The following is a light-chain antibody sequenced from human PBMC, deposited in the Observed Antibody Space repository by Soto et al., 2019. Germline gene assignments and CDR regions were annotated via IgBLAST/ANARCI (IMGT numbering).Light chain of an antibody. V-gene: IGKV3-20*01. Sequence: EIVLTQSPGTLSLSPGERATLSCRASQSVSSSYLAWDQQKPGQAPRLLIYGASSSATGIPDRFSGSGSGTDFTLTISRLEPEDFAFYYCQQYGSSPLTFGGGTKVDIK. CDR3: QQYGSSPLT. J-gene: IGKJ4*01. CDR2: GAS. CDR1: QSVSSSY.